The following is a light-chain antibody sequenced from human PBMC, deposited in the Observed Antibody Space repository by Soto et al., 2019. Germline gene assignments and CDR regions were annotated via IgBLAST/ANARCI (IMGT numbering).Light chain of an antibody. CDR3: QSYDSSRSGFYV. V-gene: IGLV1-40*01. CDR1: SSNIGAGYD. J-gene: IGLJ1*01. Sequence: QSVLTQPPSVSGAPGQRVTISCTGSSSNIGAGYDVHWYQQLPGTAPKLLIYDNSNRPSGVPDRFSGSKSGTSASLAITGLEAEDEDDYYCQSYDSSRSGFYVFGTGTKLTVL. CDR2: DNS.